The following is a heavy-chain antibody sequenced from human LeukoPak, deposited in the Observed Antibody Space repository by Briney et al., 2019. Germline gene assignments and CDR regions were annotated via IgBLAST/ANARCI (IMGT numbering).Heavy chain of an antibody. CDR3: ARRGYSYGVYYYMDV. Sequence: SETLSLTCTVSGGSISSYYWSWIRQPPGKGLEWIGYIYYSGSTNYNPYLKSRVTISVDTSKNQFSLKLSSVTAADTAVYYCARRGYSYGVYYYMDVWGKGTTVTVSS. CDR1: GGSISSYY. V-gene: IGHV4-59*08. D-gene: IGHD5-18*01. J-gene: IGHJ6*03. CDR2: IYYSGST.